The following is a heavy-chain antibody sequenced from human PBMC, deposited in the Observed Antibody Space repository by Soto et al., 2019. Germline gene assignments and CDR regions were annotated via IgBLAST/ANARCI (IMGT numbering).Heavy chain of an antibody. V-gene: IGHV3-21*01. J-gene: IGHJ6*02. CDR3: ARDWGEWTELDYYYYYGMDV. D-gene: IGHD3-16*01. Sequence: GGSLRLSCAASGFTFSSYSMNWVRQAPGKGLEWVSSISSSSSYIYYADSVKGRFTISRDNAKNSLYLQMNSLRAEDTAVYYCARDWGEWTELDYYYYYGMDVWGQGTTVTVSS. CDR2: ISSSSSYI. CDR1: GFTFSSYS.